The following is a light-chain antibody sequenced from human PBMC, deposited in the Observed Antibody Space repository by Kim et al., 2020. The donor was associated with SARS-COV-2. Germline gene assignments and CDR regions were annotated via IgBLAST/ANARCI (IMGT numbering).Light chain of an antibody. CDR2: GAS. CDR3: QQYGSSPRT. Sequence: EIVLTQSPGTLSMSTGERATLSCRASQSVSSSSLAGYQQKPGQAPRLLIYGASSRLTGIPDRFSGSGSGTDFTLTINRLEPEDFAVYFCQQYGSSPRTFGQGTKVDIK. CDR1: QSVSSSS. J-gene: IGKJ1*01. V-gene: IGKV3-20*01.